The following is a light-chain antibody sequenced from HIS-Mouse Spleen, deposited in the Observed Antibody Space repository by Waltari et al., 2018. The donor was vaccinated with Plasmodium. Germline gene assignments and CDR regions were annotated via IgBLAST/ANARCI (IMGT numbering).Light chain of an antibody. CDR1: SGSIASNY. V-gene: IGLV6-57*02. CDR3: YSTDSSGNHRV. CDR2: EDN. Sequence: NFMLTQPHSVSESPGKTVTISCTGSSGSIASNYVQWYQQRPGSAPTTVLYEDNQRPWGGPVRFSGAIDSSSNAASLPISGLKTEDEADYYCYSTDSSGNHRVFGGGTKLTVL. J-gene: IGLJ3*02.